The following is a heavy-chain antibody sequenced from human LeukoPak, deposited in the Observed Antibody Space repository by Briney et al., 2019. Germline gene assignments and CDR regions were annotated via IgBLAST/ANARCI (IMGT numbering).Heavy chain of an antibody. CDR2: INPNSGGT. J-gene: IGHJ6*02. D-gene: IGHD3-10*01. CDR3: ARDYYGSGSYYNGPIYYYYYGMDV. Sequence: ASVKVSCKASGYTFTGYYMHWVRQAPGQGLEWMGWINPNSGGTNYAQKFQGWVTMTRDTSISTAYMELSRLRSDDTAVYYCARDYYGSGSYYNGPIYYYYYGMDVWGQGTTVTVSS. V-gene: IGHV1-2*04. CDR1: GYTFTGYY.